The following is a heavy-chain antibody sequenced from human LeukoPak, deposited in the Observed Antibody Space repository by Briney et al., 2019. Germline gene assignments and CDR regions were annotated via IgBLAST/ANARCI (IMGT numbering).Heavy chain of an antibody. J-gene: IGHJ6*03. CDR1: GGSFSGFY. D-gene: IGHD3-3*01. Sequence: SETLSLTCAVDGGSFSGFYWSWVRQTPGKGLEWIGDINLTGNTNYNPSLTDYNPSLKSRVTISVDSSNDELSLKVTSLTAADTGVYYGARVRHDPLEYGYYMDVWGKGTTVTVSS. CDR3: ARVRHDPLEYGYYMDV. CDR2: INLTGNT. V-gene: IGHV4-34*01.